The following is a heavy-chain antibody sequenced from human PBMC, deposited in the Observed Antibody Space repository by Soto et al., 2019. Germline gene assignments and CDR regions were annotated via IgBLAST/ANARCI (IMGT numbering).Heavy chain of an antibody. CDR3: TTDSRYFYDSSGYAN. J-gene: IGHJ4*02. Sequence: GGSLRLSCVVSGFSFSNAWMNWVRQAPGKGLEWVGRIKSKTDGGTTDYTAPVKGRFTVSRDDSKNTLYLQMNSLKTEDTSVYYCTTDSRYFYDSSGYANWGQGT. D-gene: IGHD3-22*01. CDR2: IKSKTDGGTT. CDR1: GFSFSNAW. V-gene: IGHV3-15*07.